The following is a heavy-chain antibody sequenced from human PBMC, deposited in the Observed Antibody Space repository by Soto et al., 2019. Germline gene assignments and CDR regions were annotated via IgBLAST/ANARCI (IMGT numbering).Heavy chain of an antibody. CDR1: GFTFSSYS. D-gene: IGHD3-3*01. J-gene: IGHJ3*02. V-gene: IGHV3-48*02. Sequence: GGSLRLSCAASGFTFSSYSMNWVRQAPGKGLEWVSYISSSSSTIYYADSVKGRFTISRDNAKNSLYLQMNSLRDEDTAVYYCARGLGKATIFRPDAFDIWGQGTMVTVSS. CDR3: ARGLGKATIFRPDAFDI. CDR2: ISSSSSTI.